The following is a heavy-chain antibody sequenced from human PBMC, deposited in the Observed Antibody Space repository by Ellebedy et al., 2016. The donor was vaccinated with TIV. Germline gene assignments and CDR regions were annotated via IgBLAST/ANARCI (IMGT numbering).Heavy chain of an antibody. D-gene: IGHD3-10*01. CDR1: GDSVSRRSYY. Sequence: SETLSLTXTVSGDSVSRRSYYWSWIRQSPGKGLEWIGYIYSSGSTKYNPSLKSRLTISADTSKKHFSLRLNSATAADTAVCYCTYGINSDAFDIWGHGTLVTVSS. J-gene: IGHJ3*02. CDR3: TYGINSDAFDI. V-gene: IGHV4-61*03. CDR2: IYSSGST.